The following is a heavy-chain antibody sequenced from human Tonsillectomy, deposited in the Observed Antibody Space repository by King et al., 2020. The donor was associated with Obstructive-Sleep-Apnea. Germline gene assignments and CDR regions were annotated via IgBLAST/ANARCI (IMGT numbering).Heavy chain of an antibody. CDR3: ASGAGYGDYFAY. V-gene: IGHV4-59*01. Sequence: VQLQESGPGLVKPSETLSLTCTVSGGSISSYYWSWLRQPPGKGLEWIGYIYYSGSTNYNPSLKSRVTISVDTSKNQFSLKLSSVTAADTAVYYCASGAGYGDYFAYWGQGTLVTVSS. D-gene: IGHD5-18*01. CDR2: IYYSGST. J-gene: IGHJ4*02. CDR1: GGSISSYY.